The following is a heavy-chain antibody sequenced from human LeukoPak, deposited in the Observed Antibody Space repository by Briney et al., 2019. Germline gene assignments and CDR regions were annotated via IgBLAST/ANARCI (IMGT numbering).Heavy chain of an antibody. CDR3: ARVKRAPYYDFWSGYPDY. V-gene: IGHV4-34*01. CDR1: GGSFSGYY. J-gene: IGHJ4*02. D-gene: IGHD3-3*01. Sequence: PSETLSLTCAVYGGSFSGYYWSWIRQPPGEGLEWIGEINHSGSTNYNPSLKSRVTISVDTSKNQFSLKLSSVTAADTAVYYCARVKRAPYYDFWSGYPDYWGQGTLVTVSS. CDR2: INHSGST.